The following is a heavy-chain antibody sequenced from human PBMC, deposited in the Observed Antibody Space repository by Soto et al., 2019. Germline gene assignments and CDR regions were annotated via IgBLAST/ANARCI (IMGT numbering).Heavy chain of an antibody. D-gene: IGHD3-10*01. CDR1: GFTFITYG. CDR2: ISGSGGTT. CDR3: ARHYGSGTYIYFDY. Sequence: PGGSLRLSCAASGFTFITYGMHWVRQAPGKGLEWVSGISGSGGTTYYADSVKGRFTISRDNSRNTLYLQMGSLSAEDMAVYYCARHYGSGTYIYFDYWGQGTLVTVSS. J-gene: IGHJ4*02. V-gene: IGHV3-23*01.